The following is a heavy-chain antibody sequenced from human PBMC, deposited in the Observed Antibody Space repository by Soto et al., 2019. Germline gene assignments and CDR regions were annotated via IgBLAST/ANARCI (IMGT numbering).Heavy chain of an antibody. V-gene: IGHV3-48*01. Sequence: GGSLRLSCAASGFTFSSYSINWVRQAPGKGLEWVSYISSSSSTIYYADSVKGRFTISRDNSKNTLYLQMNSLRAEDTAVYYCATLWFGPRRDFDYWGQGTLVTVSS. D-gene: IGHD3-10*01. CDR3: ATLWFGPRRDFDY. J-gene: IGHJ4*02. CDR2: ISSSSSTI. CDR1: GFTFSSYS.